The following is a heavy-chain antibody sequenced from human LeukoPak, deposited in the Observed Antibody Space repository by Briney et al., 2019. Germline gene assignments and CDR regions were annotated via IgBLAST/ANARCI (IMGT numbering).Heavy chain of an antibody. J-gene: IGHJ4*02. CDR2: ISYDGSNK. Sequence: GRSLRLSCAASGFTFSSYAMHWVRQAPGKGLEWVAVISYDGSNKYYADSVKGRFTISRDNSKNTLYLQMNSLRAEDTAVYYCARGGVRPNSRGSYTPFDYWGQGTLVTVSS. V-gene: IGHV3-30-3*01. CDR3: ARGGVRPNSRGSYTPFDY. D-gene: IGHD1-26*01. CDR1: GFTFSSYA.